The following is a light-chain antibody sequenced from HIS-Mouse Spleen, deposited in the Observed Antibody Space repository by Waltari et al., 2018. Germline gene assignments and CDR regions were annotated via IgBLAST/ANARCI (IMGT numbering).Light chain of an antibody. J-gene: IGKJ4*01. CDR3: QQRSNWLT. Sequence: EIVLTQSPATLSLSPGERATLSCRSSQSVSRYLAWYQQKPGQAPRRLIYDASNSATGIPARFSSSGSVTDFTLTIRSLEPEYFAVYYCQQRSNWLTFSGGTKVEIK. CDR1: QSVSRY. V-gene: IGKV3-11*01. CDR2: DAS.